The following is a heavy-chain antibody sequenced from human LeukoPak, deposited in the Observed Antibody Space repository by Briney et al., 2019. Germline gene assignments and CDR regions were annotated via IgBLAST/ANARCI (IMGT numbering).Heavy chain of an antibody. CDR1: GYTFTSYA. D-gene: IGHD3-22*01. V-gene: IGHV1-3*01. Sequence: EASVKVSCKASGYTFTSYAMHWVRQAPGQRLEWMGWINAGNGNTKYSQKFQGRVTITRDTSASTAYMELSSLRSEDTAVYYCARAYYDSSGYPYYFDYWGQGTLVTVSS. J-gene: IGHJ4*02. CDR3: ARAYYDSSGYPYYFDY. CDR2: INAGNGNT.